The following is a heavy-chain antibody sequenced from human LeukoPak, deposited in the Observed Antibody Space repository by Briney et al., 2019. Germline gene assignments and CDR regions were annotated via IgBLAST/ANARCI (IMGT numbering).Heavy chain of an antibody. Sequence: PSETLSLTCTVSGGSISSSSYYWGWIRQPPGKGLEWIGSIYYSGSTKYNPSLKSRVTISVDTSKNQFSLKLSSVTAADTAVYYCARSRGYYDSSGYYHFDYWGQGTLVTVSS. CDR3: ARSRGYYDSSGYYHFDY. D-gene: IGHD3-22*01. CDR1: GGSISSSSYY. J-gene: IGHJ4*02. V-gene: IGHV4-39*07. CDR2: IYYSGST.